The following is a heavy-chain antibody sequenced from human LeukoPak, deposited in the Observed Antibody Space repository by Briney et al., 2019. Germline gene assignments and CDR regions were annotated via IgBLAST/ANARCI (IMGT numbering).Heavy chain of an antibody. CDR1: GFTFSSYW. CDR3: ARPSGTTVTTD. V-gene: IGHV3-74*01. Sequence: GGSLRLSCAASGFTFSSYWMHRVRQAPGKGLVWVPRINSDGSSTSYADSVKGRFTISRDNAKNTLYLQMNSLRAEDTAVYYCARPSGTTVTTDWGQGTLVTVSS. D-gene: IGHD4-17*01. CDR2: INSDGSST. J-gene: IGHJ4*02.